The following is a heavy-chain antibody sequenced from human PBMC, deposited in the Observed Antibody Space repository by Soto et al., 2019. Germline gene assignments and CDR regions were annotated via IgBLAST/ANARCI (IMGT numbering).Heavy chain of an antibody. D-gene: IGHD6-13*01. J-gene: IGHJ4*02. CDR3: KSGSSSWYVDY. Sequence: SETLSLTCTVSGGSISSYYWSWIRQPPGKGLEWIGYIYYSGSTNHNPSLKRRVTISVDTSXNQFSLKLSSVTAADTAVYYCKSGSSSWYVDYWGQGTMVTVSS. CDR1: GGSISSYY. V-gene: IGHV4-59*01. CDR2: IYYSGST.